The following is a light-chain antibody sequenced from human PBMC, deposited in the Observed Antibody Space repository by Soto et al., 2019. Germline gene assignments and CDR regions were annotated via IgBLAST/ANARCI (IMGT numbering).Light chain of an antibody. CDR2: DAS. CDR1: QSVSSY. V-gene: IGKV3-11*01. J-gene: IGKJ4*01. CDR3: QQRSKTLT. Sequence: EIVLTQSPATLSLSPGERATLSCRASQSVSSYLAWYQQKPGQAPRLLIYDASNRATGIPARFSGSGSGTDLTLTIRNLETEDFAVYYCQQRSKTLTFGGGTKVEIK.